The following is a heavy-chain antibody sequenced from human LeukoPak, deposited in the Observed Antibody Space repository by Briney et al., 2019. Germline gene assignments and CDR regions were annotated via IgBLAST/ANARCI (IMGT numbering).Heavy chain of an antibody. CDR2: LSAYNGNT. D-gene: IGHD3-10*01. CDR3: ARGIYGSGSYYPPDY. V-gene: IGHV1-18*04. Sequence: GASVKVSCKTSGYTFTSYGFSWVRHAPGQGLEWRGWLSAYNGNTNYAQKLQGRDTMTTDTPTSTAYMELRSLRFDDTAVYYCARGIYGSGSYYPPDYWGEGTLVSVSS. CDR1: GYTFTSYG. J-gene: IGHJ4*02.